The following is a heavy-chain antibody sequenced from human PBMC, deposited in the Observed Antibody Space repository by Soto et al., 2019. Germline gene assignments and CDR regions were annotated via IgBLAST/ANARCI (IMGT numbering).Heavy chain of an antibody. Sequence: ASVKVSCKASGYTFTSYYMHCVRQAPGQVLERMGIINPSGGSTSYAQKFQGRVTMTRDTSTSTVYMELSSLRSEDTAVYYCASALIVVVTAPYYYYGMDVWGQGTTVTVSS. CDR3: ASALIVVVTAPYYYYGMDV. J-gene: IGHJ6*02. D-gene: IGHD2-21*02. V-gene: IGHV1-46*01. CDR2: INPSGGST. CDR1: GYTFTSYY.